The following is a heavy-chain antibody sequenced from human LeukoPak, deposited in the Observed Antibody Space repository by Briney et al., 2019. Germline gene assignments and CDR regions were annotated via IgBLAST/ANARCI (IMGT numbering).Heavy chain of an antibody. V-gene: IGHV4-38-2*02. J-gene: IGHJ6*02. Sequence: SETLSLTCTVSGYSISSGYYWGWIRQPPGKGLEWIGSIYHSGSIYYTPSLKSRVTISVDTSKNQFSLRLSSVTAADTALYYCARAFGTQYYYDMDAWGQGTTVTVSS. D-gene: IGHD3-10*01. CDR3: ARAFGTQYYYDMDA. CDR2: IYHSGSI. CDR1: GYSISSGYY.